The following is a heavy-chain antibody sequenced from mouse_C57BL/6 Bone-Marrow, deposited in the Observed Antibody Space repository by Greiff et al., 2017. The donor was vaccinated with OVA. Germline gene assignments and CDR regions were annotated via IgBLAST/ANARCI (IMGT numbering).Heavy chain of an antibody. CDR2: IYPRSGNT. CDR3: ALYDGYYDFDD. D-gene: IGHD2-3*01. J-gene: IGHJ2*01. Sequence: VQLQQSGAELARPGASVKLSCKASGYTFTSYGISWVKQRTGQGLEWIGEIYPRSGNTYYNEKFKGKATLTADKSSSTAYIELRSLTSEDSAVYFCALYDGYYDFDDWGQGTTLTVSS. V-gene: IGHV1-81*01. CDR1: GYTFTSYG.